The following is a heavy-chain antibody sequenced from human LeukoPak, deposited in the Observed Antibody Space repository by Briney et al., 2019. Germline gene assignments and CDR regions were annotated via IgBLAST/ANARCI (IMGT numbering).Heavy chain of an antibody. CDR2: ISTTGNNI. Sequence: GGSLRLSCAASGFTFSSYEMNWVRQAPGKGPEWVSYISTTGNNIHYTDSVKGRFTISRDNARNSLYLQMDSLRVEDTAVYYCARSLHIVATNDAFDIWGQGTMVIVSS. V-gene: IGHV3-48*03. J-gene: IGHJ3*02. D-gene: IGHD5-12*01. CDR3: ARSLHIVATNDAFDI. CDR1: GFTFSSYE.